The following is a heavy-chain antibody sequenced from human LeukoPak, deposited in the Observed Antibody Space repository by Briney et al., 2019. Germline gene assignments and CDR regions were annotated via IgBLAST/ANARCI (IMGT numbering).Heavy chain of an antibody. CDR1: GFTFTSYA. V-gene: IGHV1-8*02. J-gene: IGHJ5*02. CDR3: ARRGTYSSSWYAPNNWFDP. Sequence: ASVKVSCKASGFTFTSYAMNWVRQAPGQGLEWMGWMNPNSGNTGYAQKFQGRVTVTRNTSISTAYMELISLRSEDTAVYYCARRGTYSSSWYAPNNWFDPWGQGTLVTVSS. D-gene: IGHD6-13*01. CDR2: MNPNSGNT.